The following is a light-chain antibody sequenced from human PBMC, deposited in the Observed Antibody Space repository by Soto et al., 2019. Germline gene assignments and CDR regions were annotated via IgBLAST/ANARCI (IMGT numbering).Light chain of an antibody. V-gene: IGLV2-11*01. CDR3: CSHAGSYTYV. CDR2: DVT. Sequence: QSVLTQPHSVSRSPGQSLTISCTGTSSDVGGYIYVSWYQQHPGKVPKLMIYDVTKRPSGVPDRFSGSKSGNTASLTISGLQAEDEADYYCCSHAGSYTYVFGTGTKVTVL. CDR1: SSDVGGYIY. J-gene: IGLJ1*01.